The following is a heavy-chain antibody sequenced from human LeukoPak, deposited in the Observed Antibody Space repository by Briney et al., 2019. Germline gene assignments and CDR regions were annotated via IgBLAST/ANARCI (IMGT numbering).Heavy chain of an antibody. V-gene: IGHV3-48*04. Sequence: GGSLRLSCAASGFTFSSYSMNWVRQAPGKGLEWLSYISISGSSKYYADSVKGRFTISRDNAKNSLYLQMNSLRAEDTAVYYCASQSGSHRGWGQGTLVTVSS. CDR2: ISISGSSK. J-gene: IGHJ4*02. CDR1: GFTFSSYS. D-gene: IGHD1-26*01. CDR3: ASQSGSHRG.